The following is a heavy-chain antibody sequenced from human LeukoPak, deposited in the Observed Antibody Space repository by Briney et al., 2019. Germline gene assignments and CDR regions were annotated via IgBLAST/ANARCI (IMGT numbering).Heavy chain of an antibody. D-gene: IGHD5-24*01. J-gene: IGHJ4*02. CDR2: ISYDGSNK. Sequence: PGGSLRLSCAASGFTFSSYAMHWVRQAPGKGLEWVAVISYDGSNKYYADSVKGRFTTSRDNSKNTLYLQMNSLRAEDTAVYHCARTKEMATTSPGGYWGQGTLVTVSS. CDR3: ARTKEMATTSPGGY. V-gene: IGHV3-30*01. CDR1: GFTFSSYA.